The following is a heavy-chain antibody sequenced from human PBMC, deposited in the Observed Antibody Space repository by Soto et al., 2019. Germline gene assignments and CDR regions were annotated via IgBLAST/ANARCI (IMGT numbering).Heavy chain of an antibody. V-gene: IGHV4-61*01. Sequence: SETLSLTCTVSGGSVSSGRYYWSWIRQPPGKGLEWIGYIYYSGLTNYSPSLKSRVAISIDTSKNQFSLILSSVTAADTAVYYCVRTPTSPRRFDSWGQGTLVTVSS. CDR3: VRTPTSPRRFDS. D-gene: IGHD2-15*01. CDR2: IYYSGLT. CDR1: GGSVSSGRYY. J-gene: IGHJ5*01.